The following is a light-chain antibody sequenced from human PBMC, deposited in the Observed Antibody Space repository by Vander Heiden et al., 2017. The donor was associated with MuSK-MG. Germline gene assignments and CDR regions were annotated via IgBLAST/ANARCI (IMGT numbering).Light chain of an antibody. V-gene: IGKV2-28*01. CDR1: QSLLHSNGYNY. J-gene: IGKJ2*01. CDR3: RQALQTRYT. Sequence: DIVMTQSPLSLPVTAGEPASISCRSSQSLLHSNGYNYLDWYLQKPGQSPQLLIYLGSNRASGVPDRFSGSGSGTDFTLKISRVEAEDVGVYYCRQALQTRYTFGQGTKLEIK. CDR2: LGS.